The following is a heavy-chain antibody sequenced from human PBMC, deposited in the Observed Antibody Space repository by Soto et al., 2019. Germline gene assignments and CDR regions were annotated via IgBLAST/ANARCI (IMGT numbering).Heavy chain of an antibody. D-gene: IGHD2-15*01. CDR1: GFTFSSYA. Sequence: GGSLRLSCAASGFTFSSYAMSWVRQAPGKGLEWVSAISGSGGSTYYADSVKGRFTISRDNSKNTLHLQMNSLRAEDTAVYYCATDPIVVVVAARDYWGQGTLVTVSS. V-gene: IGHV3-23*01. CDR3: ATDPIVVVVAARDY. J-gene: IGHJ4*02. CDR2: ISGSGGST.